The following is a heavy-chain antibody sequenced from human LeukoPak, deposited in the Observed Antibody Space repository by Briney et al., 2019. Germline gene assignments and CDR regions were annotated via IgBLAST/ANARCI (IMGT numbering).Heavy chain of an antibody. CDR2: IDSEGTSA. V-gene: IGHV3-74*01. J-gene: IGHJ4*02. CDR3: TRGTSVTAGIDI. D-gene: IGHD2-2*01. Sequence: PGGSLRLSCGASGFIFSSYWMHWVRQAPGKGLEWVAHIDSEGTSATYGDPAKGRFTMSRDNAKNTVYLQMNSLRAEDTAVYYCTRGTSVTAGIDIWDQGTLVTVSS. CDR1: GFIFSSYW.